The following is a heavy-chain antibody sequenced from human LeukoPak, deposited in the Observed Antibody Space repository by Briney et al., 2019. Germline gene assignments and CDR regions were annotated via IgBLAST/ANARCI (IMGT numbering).Heavy chain of an antibody. J-gene: IGHJ4*02. CDR3: AKRGLVGATSPSPFDY. D-gene: IGHD1-26*01. V-gene: IGHV3-30*02. Sequence: GGSLRLSXAASGFTFSSYGMHWVRQAPGKGLEWMAFIRYDGSNKYYADSVKGRFTISRDNSKNTLYLQMNSLRAEDTAVYYCAKRGLVGATSPSPFDYWGQGTLVTVSS. CDR2: IRYDGSNK. CDR1: GFTFSSYG.